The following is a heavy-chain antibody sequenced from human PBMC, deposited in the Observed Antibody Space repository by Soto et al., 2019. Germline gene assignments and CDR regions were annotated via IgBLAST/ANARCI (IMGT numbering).Heavy chain of an antibody. Sequence: PSETLALTCTVSGDSINNYYWTWIRQPPGKGLEWIGYIYDSVSTSYNPSLKSRLNISVDTSKNQFSLKLKSVTAADTAVYYCARGTKYYYQGMDVWGQGDTGT. CDR1: GDSINNYY. V-gene: IGHV4-59*01. J-gene: IGHJ6*02. CDR2: IYDSVST. CDR3: ARGTKYYYQGMDV.